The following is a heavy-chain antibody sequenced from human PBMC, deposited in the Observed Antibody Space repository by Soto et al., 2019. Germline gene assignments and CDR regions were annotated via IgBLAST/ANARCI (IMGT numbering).Heavy chain of an antibody. D-gene: IGHD6-13*01. V-gene: IGHV3-30*18. Sequence: GGSLRLSCAASGLTFSSYGMHWVRQAPGKGLEWVAVISYDGSNRYYADSVKGRFTISRDNSKNTLYLQMNSLRAEDTAVYYCAKDRRHSSSCPDYWGHGTLVTVSS. CDR2: ISYDGSNR. CDR3: AKDRRHSSSCPDY. J-gene: IGHJ4*01. CDR1: GLTFSSYG.